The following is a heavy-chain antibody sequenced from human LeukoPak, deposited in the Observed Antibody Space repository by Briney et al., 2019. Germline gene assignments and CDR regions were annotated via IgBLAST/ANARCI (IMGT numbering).Heavy chain of an antibody. CDR1: GFTFSSYA. Sequence: GGSLRLSCAASGFTFSSYAMHWVRQAPGKELEWVAVISYDGSNKYYADSVKGRFTISRDNSKNTLYLQMNSLRAEDTAVYYCARGFHFDYWGQGTLVTVSS. CDR2: ISYDGSNK. J-gene: IGHJ4*02. V-gene: IGHV3-30-3*01. CDR3: ARGFHFDY. D-gene: IGHD3-10*01.